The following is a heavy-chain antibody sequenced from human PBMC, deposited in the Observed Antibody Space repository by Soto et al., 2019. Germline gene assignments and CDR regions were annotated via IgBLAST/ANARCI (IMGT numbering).Heavy chain of an antibody. V-gene: IGHV3-11*01. CDR1: GFTFSDYY. J-gene: IGHJ4*02. Sequence: GSLRLSCAVSGFTFSDYYMSWIRQAPGKGLQWVSNIRSSGSAIYYADSVKGRFTISRDNAENSLYLQMNSLRAEDTAVYYCAREDDTSGSGYFDYWGQGALVTVSS. CDR3: AREDDTSGSGYFDY. CDR2: IRSSGSAI. D-gene: IGHD3-22*01.